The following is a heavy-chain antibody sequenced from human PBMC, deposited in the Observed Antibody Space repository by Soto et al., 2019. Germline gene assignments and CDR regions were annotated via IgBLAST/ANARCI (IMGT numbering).Heavy chain of an antibody. V-gene: IGHV5-51*01. D-gene: IGHD3-22*01. CDR2: IYPGDSDT. CDR1: GYSFTSYW. Sequence: EVQLVQSGAEVKKPGESLKISCKGSGYSFTSYWIGWVRQMPGKGLEWMGIIYPGDSDTRYSPSFQGQVTISADKSISSAFLQWSSLKASDTAMYYCASLEGSSGYYYHWFDPWGQGTLVTVSS. CDR3: ASLEGSSGYYYHWFDP. J-gene: IGHJ5*02.